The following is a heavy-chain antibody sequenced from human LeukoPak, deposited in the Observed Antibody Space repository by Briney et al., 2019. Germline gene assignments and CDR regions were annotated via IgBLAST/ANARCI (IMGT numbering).Heavy chain of an antibody. CDR3: ARDYWWNYDY. D-gene: IGHD1-7*01. V-gene: IGHV3-30-3*01. Sequence: PGGALRLSCAASGFTFSDYAMHWVRQAPGKGLEWVAVISKDGSDKYYPGSVRGLFTISRDNSNNTIYLQMDSPRAEDTAISYCARDYWWNYDYWGQGTLVTVSS. CDR2: ISKDGSDK. CDR1: GFTFSDYA. J-gene: IGHJ4*02.